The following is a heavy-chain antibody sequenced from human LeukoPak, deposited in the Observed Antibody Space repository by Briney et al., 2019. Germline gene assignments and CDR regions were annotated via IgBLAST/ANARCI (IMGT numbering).Heavy chain of an antibody. CDR2: IWDDGNTK. D-gene: IGHD3-10*01. Sequence: TGGSLRLSCAASGFSFSNHGMHWDRQAPGKRLEWVAVIWDDGNTKRSPTSVNGRFTISRDNSENTLHLQMNALTAEDTAMYYCARASYPDHYGRFDPSGQGTLVIVSS. V-gene: IGHV3-33*01. CDR3: ARASYPDHYGRFDP. J-gene: IGHJ5*02. CDR1: GFSFSNHG.